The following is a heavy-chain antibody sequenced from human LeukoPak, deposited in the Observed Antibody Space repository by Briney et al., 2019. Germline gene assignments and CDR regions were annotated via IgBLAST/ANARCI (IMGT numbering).Heavy chain of an antibody. J-gene: IGHJ6*03. CDR1: GFTFMSYW. D-gene: IGHD3-10*01. CDR3: ARVSSKTMVRGLLTKKNYNYRYMDV. Sequence: GGSLRLSCAASGFTFMSYWMSWVRQAPGKGLEWVANIKQDGSEKYYVDSVKGRCTISRDNAKNSLYLQMNSLRAEDTAVYYCARVSSKTMVRGLLTKKNYNYRYMDVWGKGTTVTIS. V-gene: IGHV3-7*01. CDR2: IKQDGSEK.